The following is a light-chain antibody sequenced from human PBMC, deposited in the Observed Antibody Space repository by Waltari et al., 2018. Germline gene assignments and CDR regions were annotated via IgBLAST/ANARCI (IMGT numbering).Light chain of an antibody. Sequence: QSALTQPASVSGSPGQSVTSFCAGTSNDVGGYNCVWWYQEHPGQAPRVIIYDVSDRPSGVSARFSGSKSGNTASLTISGLQAEDEADYYCSSQSSNDVVLFGGGTKLTVL. J-gene: IGLJ2*01. CDR1: SNDVGGYNC. CDR2: DVS. CDR3: SSQSSNDVVL. V-gene: IGLV2-14*01.